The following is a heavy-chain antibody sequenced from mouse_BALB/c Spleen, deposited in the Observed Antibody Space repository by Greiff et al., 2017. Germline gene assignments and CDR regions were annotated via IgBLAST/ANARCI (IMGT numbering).Heavy chain of an antibody. CDR3: ARGYGYDGHYYAMDY. V-gene: IGHV5-12-2*01. J-gene: IGHJ4*01. CDR1: GFTFSSYT. Sequence: EVKLMESGGGLVQPGGSLKLSCAASGFTFSSYTMSWVRQTPEKRLEWVAYISNGGGSTYYPDTVKGRFTISRDNAKNTLYLQMSSLKSEDTAMYYCARGYGYDGHYYAMDYWGQGTSVTVSS. D-gene: IGHD2-2*01. CDR2: ISNGGGST.